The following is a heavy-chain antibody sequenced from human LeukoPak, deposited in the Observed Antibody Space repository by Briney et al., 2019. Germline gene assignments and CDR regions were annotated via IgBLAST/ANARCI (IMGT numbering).Heavy chain of an antibody. J-gene: IGHJ4*02. CDR1: GGTFSSYA. CDR3: ATLGSYYDKY. V-gene: IGHV1-69*04. D-gene: IGHD3-9*01. Sequence: GASVKVSCKASGGTFSSYAISWVRQAPGQGLEWMGRIIPILGIANYAQKFQGRVTITADKCTSTAYMELSSLRSEDTAVYYCATLGSYYDKYWGQGTLVTVSS. CDR2: IIPILGIA.